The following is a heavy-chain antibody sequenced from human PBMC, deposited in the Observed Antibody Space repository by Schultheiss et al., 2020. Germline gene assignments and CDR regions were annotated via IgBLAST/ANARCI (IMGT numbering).Heavy chain of an antibody. D-gene: IGHD5-18*01. CDR1: GFTFSSYA. CDR3: ARDLEKRPTSIQPILDY. V-gene: IGHV3-13*01. Sequence: GGSLRLSCAASGFTFSSYAMHWVRQATGKGLEWVSAIGTAGDTYYPGSVKGRFTISRDNSKNTLYLQMNSLRAEDTAVYYCARDLEKRPTSIQPILDYWGQGTVVTDSS. CDR2: IGTAGDT. J-gene: IGHJ4*02.